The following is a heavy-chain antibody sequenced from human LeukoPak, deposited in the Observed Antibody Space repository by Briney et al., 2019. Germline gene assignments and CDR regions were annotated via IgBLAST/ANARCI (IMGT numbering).Heavy chain of an antibody. J-gene: IGHJ4*02. V-gene: IGHV3-48*01. CDR1: GFIFSHYS. D-gene: IGHD3-16*01. Sequence: GGSLRLSCAASGFIFSHYSMNWVRQAPGKGLEWVSYISSSSSTMYYADSVKGRFTISRDNSKNTLYLQMNSLRADDTAVYYCAREARGDYFDFWGQGTLVTVSS. CDR2: ISSSSSTM. CDR3: AREARGDYFDF.